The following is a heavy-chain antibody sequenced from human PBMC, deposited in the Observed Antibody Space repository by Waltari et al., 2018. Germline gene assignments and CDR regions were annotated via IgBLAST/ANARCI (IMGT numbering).Heavy chain of an antibody. D-gene: IGHD3-22*01. Sequence: EVQLVESGGGLVQPGGSLRLSCAASGFTFSDYGMHWVRQVPGKGLVWVARIKGDGSDTIYADSVRGRFTISRDNAKNTLYLQMNSLRPEDTAVYYCASLKLVVAFDAFDVWGQGTMVTVSS. V-gene: IGHV3-74*01. J-gene: IGHJ3*01. CDR2: IKGDGSDT. CDR1: GFTFSDYG. CDR3: ASLKLVVAFDAFDV.